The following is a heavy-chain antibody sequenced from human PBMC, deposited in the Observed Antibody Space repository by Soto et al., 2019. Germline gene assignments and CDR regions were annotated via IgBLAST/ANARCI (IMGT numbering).Heavy chain of an antibody. V-gene: IGHV3-72*01. CDR2: TRNKANSYTT. J-gene: IGHJ3*02. CDR1: GFTFSDHY. Sequence: GGSLRLSCAASGFTFSDHYMDWVRQAPGKGLEWVARTRNKANSYTTEYAASVKGRFTISRDDSKNSLYLQMNSLKTEDTAVYYCARDIAAAGAKDAFDIWGQGTMVTVSS. CDR3: ARDIAAAGAKDAFDI. D-gene: IGHD6-13*01.